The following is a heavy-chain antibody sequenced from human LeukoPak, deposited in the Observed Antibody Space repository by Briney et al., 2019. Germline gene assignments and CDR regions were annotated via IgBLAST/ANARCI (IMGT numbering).Heavy chain of an antibody. J-gene: IGHJ4*02. D-gene: IGHD3-3*01. CDR3: ATYYDFWSGDPLDY. CDR1: GFTFSSYG. V-gene: IGHV3-30*03. CDR2: ISYDGSNK. Sequence: GGSLRLSCAASGFTFSSYGMHWVRQAPGKGLEWVAVISYDGSNKYYADSVKGRFTISRDNSKNTLYLQMNSLRAEDTAVYYCATYYDFWSGDPLDYWGQGTLVTVSS.